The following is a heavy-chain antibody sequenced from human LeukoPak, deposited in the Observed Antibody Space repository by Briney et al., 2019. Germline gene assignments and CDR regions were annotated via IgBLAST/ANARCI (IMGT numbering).Heavy chain of an antibody. CDR3: AKHLGSHSFLFYYMDV. J-gene: IGHJ6*03. CDR2: LSGSGGAT. CDR1: EFTFSRFA. D-gene: IGHD2-21*01. Sequence: GGSLRLSCEASEFTFSRFAMSWLRQPPGTGLEWVSPLSGSGGATYYADSVKGRFTTSRDSSKDTLYLQMDNLRADDTAVYYCAKHLGSHSFLFYYMDVWGKGTSVSVSS. V-gene: IGHV3-23*01.